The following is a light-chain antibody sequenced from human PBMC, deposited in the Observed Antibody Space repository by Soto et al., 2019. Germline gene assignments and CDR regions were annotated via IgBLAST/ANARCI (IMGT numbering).Light chain of an antibody. J-gene: IGLJ2*01. CDR1: SSDVGGYNY. V-gene: IGLV2-14*01. CDR2: DVS. Sequence: QSALTQPASVSGSPGQSITISCTGTSSDVGGYNYFSWYQQHPGKAPKLMIYDVSNRPSGVSNRFSGSKSGNTASLTISGLKAEDEADYSCSSYTSSSTVVFGGGTQLTVL. CDR3: SSYTSSSTVV.